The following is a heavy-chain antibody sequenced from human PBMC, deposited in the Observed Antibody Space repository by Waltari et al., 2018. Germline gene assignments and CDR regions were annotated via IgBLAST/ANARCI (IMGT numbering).Heavy chain of an antibody. Sequence: QVQLQESGPGLVKPSETLSLTCTVSAGSIRSYYWSWIRQPPGKGLEWIGYIYYSGSTNYNPSLKSRVTISVDTSKNQFSLKLSSVTAADTAVYYCARVLVGATFDYWGQGTLVTVSS. J-gene: IGHJ4*02. CDR3: ARVLVGATFDY. V-gene: IGHV4-59*01. D-gene: IGHD1-26*01. CDR2: IYYSGST. CDR1: AGSIRSYY.